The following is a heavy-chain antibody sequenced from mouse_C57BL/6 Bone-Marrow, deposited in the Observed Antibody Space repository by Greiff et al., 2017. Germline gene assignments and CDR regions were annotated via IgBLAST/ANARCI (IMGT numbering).Heavy chain of an antibody. CDR3: ARDGVRPVAY. V-gene: IGHV5-6*01. D-gene: IGHD5-1*01. Sequence: EVKLMESGGDLVKPGGSLKLSCAASGFTFSSYGMSWVRQTPDKRLEWVATISSGGSYTYYPDSVKGRFTISRDNAKNTLYLQMSSLESEDTAMYDCARDGVRPVAYWGQGTRVTVAA. CDR1: GFTFSSYG. CDR2: ISSGGSYT. J-gene: IGHJ3*01.